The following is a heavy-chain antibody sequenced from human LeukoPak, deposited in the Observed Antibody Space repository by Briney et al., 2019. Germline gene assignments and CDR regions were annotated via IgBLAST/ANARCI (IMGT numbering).Heavy chain of an antibody. CDR2: ISSSSSYI. CDR3: AKDEVGVAGPFDY. Sequence: GGSLRLSCAASGFTFGSYSMNWVRQAPGKGLEWVSSISSSSSYIYYADSVKGRFTISRDNSKNTLYLQMNSLRAEDTAVYYCAKDEVGVAGPFDYWGQGTLVTVSS. V-gene: IGHV3-21*04. CDR1: GFTFGSYS. D-gene: IGHD6-19*01. J-gene: IGHJ4*02.